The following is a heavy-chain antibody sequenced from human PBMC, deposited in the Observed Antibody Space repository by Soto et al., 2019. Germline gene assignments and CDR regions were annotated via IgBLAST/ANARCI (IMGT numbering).Heavy chain of an antibody. CDR3: AREDSRGYSGYDIPAWFDP. V-gene: IGHV1-2*02. D-gene: IGHD5-12*01. J-gene: IGHJ5*02. Sequence: ASVKVSCKASGYTFTGYYMHWVRQAPGQGLEWMGWINPNSGGTNYAQKFQGRVTMTRDTSISTAYMELSRLRSDDTAVYYCAREDSRGYSGYDIPAWFDPWGQGXLVTVYS. CDR1: GYTFTGYY. CDR2: INPNSGGT.